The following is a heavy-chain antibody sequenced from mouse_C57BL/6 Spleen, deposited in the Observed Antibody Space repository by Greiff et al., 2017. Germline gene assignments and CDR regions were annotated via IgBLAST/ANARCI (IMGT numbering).Heavy chain of an antibody. V-gene: IGHV5-4*01. CDR1: GFTFSSYA. Sequence: EVMLVESGGGLVKPGGSLKLSCAASGFTFSSYAMSWVRQTPEKRLEWVATISDGGSYTYYPDNVKGRFTISRDHAKNNLYLQMSHLKSEDTAMYYCARDNYGSWGYFDYWGQGTTLTVSS. CDR3: ARDNYGSWGYFDY. D-gene: IGHD1-1*01. CDR2: ISDGGSYT. J-gene: IGHJ2*01.